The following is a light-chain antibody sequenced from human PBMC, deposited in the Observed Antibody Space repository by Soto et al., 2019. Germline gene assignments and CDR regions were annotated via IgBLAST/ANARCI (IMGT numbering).Light chain of an antibody. Sequence: DIQMTQSPSSLSASVGDRVTITCQASQDISNYLNWYQQKPGKAPKLLIYDAANLETGVPSRFSGGGSGTDFTFTISTLQPEDIATYYCQQYDNVPFTFCPGTKVDIK. CDR1: QDISNY. J-gene: IGKJ3*01. V-gene: IGKV1-33*01. CDR3: QQYDNVPFT. CDR2: DAA.